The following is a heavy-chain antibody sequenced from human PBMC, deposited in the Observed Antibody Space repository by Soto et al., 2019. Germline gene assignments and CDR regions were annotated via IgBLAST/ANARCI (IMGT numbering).Heavy chain of an antibody. CDR2: IYYSGST. CDR3: AREVDNVDDY. Sequence: SETLSLTCTVSGGSISSSSYYWGWIRQPPGKGLEWIGSIYYSGSTYYNPSLKSRVTISVDTSKNQFSLKLSSVTAADTAAYYCAREVDNVDDYWGQGTLVTVSS. J-gene: IGHJ4*02. CDR1: GGSISSSSYY. D-gene: IGHD1-1*01. V-gene: IGHV4-39*02.